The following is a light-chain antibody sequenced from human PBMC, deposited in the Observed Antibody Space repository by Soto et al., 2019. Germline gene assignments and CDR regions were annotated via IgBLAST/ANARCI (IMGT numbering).Light chain of an antibody. CDR3: SSYTSSSTYV. CDR1: SSDVGSYNR. Sequence: QSVLTQPPSVSGSPGQSVTISCTGTSSDVGSYNRVSWYQQPPGTAPKLMIYEVSNRPSGVPDRFSGSKSGNTASLTISALQAEDEADYYCSSYTSSSTYVVGTGNKVSVL. CDR2: EVS. J-gene: IGLJ1*01. V-gene: IGLV2-18*02.